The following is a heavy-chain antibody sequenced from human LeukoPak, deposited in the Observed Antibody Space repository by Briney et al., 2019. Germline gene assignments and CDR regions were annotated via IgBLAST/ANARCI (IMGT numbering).Heavy chain of an antibody. D-gene: IGHD6-13*01. CDR1: GYTFTAYY. CDR2: INPNSGGT. J-gene: IGHJ5*02. CDR3: ARSLVPES. Sequence: SVKVSCKASGYTFTAYYMHWVRQAPGQGLEWMGWINPNSGGTNYAQKFQGRVTMTRDTSITTAYMELSRLRSDDTAVYYCARSLVPESWGQGTLVTVSS. V-gene: IGHV1-2*02.